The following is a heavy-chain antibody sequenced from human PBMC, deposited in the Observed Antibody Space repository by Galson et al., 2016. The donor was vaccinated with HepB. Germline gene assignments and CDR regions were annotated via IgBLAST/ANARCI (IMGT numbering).Heavy chain of an antibody. J-gene: IGHJ6*03. V-gene: IGHV5-10-1*01. Sequence: QSGAEVKKPGESLRISCKGSGYSFTNYWITWVRQMPGKGLEWMGTIDPSDSYTNYSPSFQGHVTISADKSISTAYLQWSSLKASDTAMYYCARRSGVAATDYYYYYMDVWAKGPRSPSP. CDR3: ARRSGVAATDYYYYYMDV. CDR2: IDPSDSYT. CDR1: GYSFTNYW. D-gene: IGHD2-15*01.